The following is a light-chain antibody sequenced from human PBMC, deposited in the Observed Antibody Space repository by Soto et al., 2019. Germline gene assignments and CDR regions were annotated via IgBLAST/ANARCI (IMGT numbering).Light chain of an antibody. CDR2: DAS. V-gene: IGKV3-11*01. Sequence: EIVLTQSPATLSLSPGERATLSCRASQRVSSYLAWYQQKPGQAPRLLIYDASNRATGIPARFSGSGSGTDFTLSISSLAPEDFAVYYFQQRSNWPPFTFGPGTKVDIK. CDR1: QRVSSY. J-gene: IGKJ3*01. CDR3: QQRSNWPPFT.